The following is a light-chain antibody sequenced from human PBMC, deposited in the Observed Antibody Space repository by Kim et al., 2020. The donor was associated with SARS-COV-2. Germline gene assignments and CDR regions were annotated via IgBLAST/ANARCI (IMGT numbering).Light chain of an antibody. CDR1: QSVGQY. V-gene: IGKV1-16*02. CDR2: DAS. J-gene: IGKJ2*02. Sequence: VSVGDRINIVCPASQSVGQYVAWFRQRPGRAPESLIYDASNLHTGGPSYFRGSGSVTLFTLTIATMQPEDVGTYFCQQYSQYPRTFAQGTKRE. CDR3: QQYSQYPRT.